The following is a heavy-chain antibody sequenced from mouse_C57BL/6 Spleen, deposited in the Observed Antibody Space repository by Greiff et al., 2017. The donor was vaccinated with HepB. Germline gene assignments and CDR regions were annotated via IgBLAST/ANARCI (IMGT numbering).Heavy chain of an antibody. CDR2: IDPNSGGT. D-gene: IGHD1-1*01. J-gene: IGHJ3*01. Sequence: VKLQESGAELVKPGASVKLSCKASGYTFTSYWMHWVKQRPGRGLEWIGRIDPNSGGTKYNEKFKSKATLTVDKPSSTAYMQLSSLTSEDSAVYYCARSHITTEAWFAYWGQGTLVTVSA. CDR3: ARSHITTEAWFAY. V-gene: IGHV1-72*01. CDR1: GYTFTSYW.